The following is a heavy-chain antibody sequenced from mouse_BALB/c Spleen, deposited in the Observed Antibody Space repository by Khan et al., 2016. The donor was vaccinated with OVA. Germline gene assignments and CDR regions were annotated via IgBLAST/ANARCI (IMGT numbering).Heavy chain of an antibody. CDR3: RISTINA. J-gene: IGHJ2*01. CDR2: TDPANGNT. V-gene: IGHV14-3*02. Sequence: EVQLQESGAELVKPAASLKLSCTASGYNIKDIYIHWVKQRPEKGLERIRRTDPANGNTKYDPKFQGEATITADTSSNTAYLQLSSLTSEDTAVYYCRISTINAWGQGTTLTVSS. CDR1: GYNIKDIY.